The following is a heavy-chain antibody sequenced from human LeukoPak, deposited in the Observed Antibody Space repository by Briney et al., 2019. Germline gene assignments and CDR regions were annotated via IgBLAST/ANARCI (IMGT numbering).Heavy chain of an antibody. J-gene: IGHJ5*02. CDR1: GGSISSGDYY. CDR3: ARHGITMVRGVIINSWFDP. Sequence: SETLSLTCTVSGGSISSGDYYWSWLRQPPGKGLEWIGYIYYSGSTYYNPSLKSRVTISVDTSKSQFSLKLSSVTAADTAVYYCARHGITMVRGVIINSWFDPWGQGTLVTVSS. V-gene: IGHV4-30-4*01. CDR2: IYYSGST. D-gene: IGHD3-10*01.